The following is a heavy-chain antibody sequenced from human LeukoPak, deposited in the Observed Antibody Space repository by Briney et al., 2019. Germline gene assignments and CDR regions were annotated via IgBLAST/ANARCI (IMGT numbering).Heavy chain of an antibody. J-gene: IGHJ3*02. D-gene: IGHD1-1*01. Sequence: SETLSLTCAVYGGSFSGYYWSWIRQPPGKGLEWIGRIYTSGSTTYNPSLKSRVTVSVDTSKNQFSLMLNSVTAADTALYYCAREPRRSGTEIGAFDIWGRGTMVTVSS. CDR3: AREPRRSGTEIGAFDI. V-gene: IGHV4-59*10. CDR1: GGSFSGYY. CDR2: IYTSGST.